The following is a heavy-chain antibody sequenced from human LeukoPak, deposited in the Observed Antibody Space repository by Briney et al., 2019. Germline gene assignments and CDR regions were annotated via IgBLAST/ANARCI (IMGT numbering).Heavy chain of an antibody. Sequence: GESLKISCKGSGYSFTSYWIGWVRQMPGKGLEWMGIIYPGDSDTRYSPSFQGQVTISADKSISTAYLQWSSLKASDTAMYYCASHRERLVGAYPPFDLWGRGTLVTVSS. CDR1: GYSFTSYW. J-gene: IGHJ2*01. CDR2: IYPGDSDT. CDR3: ASHRERLVGAYPPFDL. V-gene: IGHV5-51*01. D-gene: IGHD1-26*01.